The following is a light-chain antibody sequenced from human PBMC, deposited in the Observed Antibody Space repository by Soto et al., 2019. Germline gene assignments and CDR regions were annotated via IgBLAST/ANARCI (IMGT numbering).Light chain of an antibody. CDR1: ESIRTW. CDR3: QHYNNHPRT. J-gene: IGKJ1*01. Sequence: IQMTQSPSTTSESILDRVTITCRASESIRTWLAWYQHKPGKAPKFLIYDASSLESGVPSRFSGSGSGTEFTLTISNLQPDDFATYFCQHYNNHPRTFGQGTKVDNK. V-gene: IGKV1-5*01. CDR2: DAS.